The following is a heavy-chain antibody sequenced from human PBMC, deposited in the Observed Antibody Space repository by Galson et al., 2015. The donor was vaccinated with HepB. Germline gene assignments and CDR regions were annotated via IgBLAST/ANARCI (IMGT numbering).Heavy chain of an antibody. V-gene: IGHV4-39*01. D-gene: IGHD7-27*01. CDR2: IYYSGST. Sequence: ETLSLTCTVSGGSISSSSYYWGWIRQPPGKGLEWIGSIYYSGSTYYNPSLKSRVTISVDTSKNQFSLKLSSVTAADTAVYYCASTRLTGENWGQGTLVTVSS. CDR1: GGSISSSSYY. J-gene: IGHJ4*02. CDR3: ASTRLTGEN.